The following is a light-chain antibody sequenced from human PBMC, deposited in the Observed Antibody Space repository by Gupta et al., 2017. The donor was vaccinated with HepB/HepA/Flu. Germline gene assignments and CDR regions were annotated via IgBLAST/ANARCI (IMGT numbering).Light chain of an antibody. J-gene: IGLJ2*01. CDR2: GNV. Sequence: QSVLTQPPSVSGSLGQSVTISCTGSTSDIGAGYDVHWYQHLPGSAPKLLIYGNVGRPSGVPDRFSGSKSGTSASLAITGLQADDEADYYCQSYDSSLNVLVFGGGTRLTVL. CDR1: TSDIGAGYD. V-gene: IGLV1-40*01. CDR3: QSYDSSLNVLV.